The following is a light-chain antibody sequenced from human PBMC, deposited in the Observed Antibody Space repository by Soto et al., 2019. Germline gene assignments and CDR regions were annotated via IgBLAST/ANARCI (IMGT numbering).Light chain of an antibody. CDR3: CSYTRSGTLS. V-gene: IGLV2-8*01. J-gene: IGLJ2*01. Sequence: QSALTQPPSASGSPGQSVTISCTGTKNDIGVYDFVSWYQHHPGKAPRLIIYEVVQWPSGVPDRFSGSKSGNTASLTVSGLQPEDTALYYCCSYTRSGTLSFGGGTKLTVL. CDR2: EVV. CDR1: KNDIGVYDF.